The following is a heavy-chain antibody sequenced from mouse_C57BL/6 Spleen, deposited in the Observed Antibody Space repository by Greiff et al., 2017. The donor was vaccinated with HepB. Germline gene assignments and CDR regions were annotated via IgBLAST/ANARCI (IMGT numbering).Heavy chain of an antibody. D-gene: IGHD1-1*01. V-gene: IGHV1-55*01. CDR1: GYTFTSYW. CDR3: ARSNYSGSSYDAMDY. J-gene: IGHJ4*01. Sequence: QVQLQQSGAELVKPGASVKMSCKASGYTFTSYWITWVKQRPGQGLEWIGDIYPGSGSTNYNEKFKSKATLTVDTSSSTAYMQLSSLTSEDSAVYYCARSNYSGSSYDAMDYWGQGTSVTVSS. CDR2: IYPGSGST.